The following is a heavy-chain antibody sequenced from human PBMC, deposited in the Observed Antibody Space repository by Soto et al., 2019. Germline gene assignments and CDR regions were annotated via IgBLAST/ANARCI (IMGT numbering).Heavy chain of an antibody. CDR1: GGSISSGGDY. J-gene: IGHJ4*02. CDR3: ARTSFDRSGTAADS. CDR2: IYYSGST. Sequence: SETLSLTCTVSGGSISSGGDYWSWIRQHPGKGLEWIGYIYYSGSTYYNPSLKGRVSILVDTSKNQFSLKLSSVTAADTAVYYCARTSFDRSGTAADSSAQGSLVIGSS. V-gene: IGHV4-31*03. D-gene: IGHD3-22*01.